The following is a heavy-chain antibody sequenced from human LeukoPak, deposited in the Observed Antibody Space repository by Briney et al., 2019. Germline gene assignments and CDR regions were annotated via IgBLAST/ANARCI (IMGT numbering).Heavy chain of an antibody. CDR3: TRKTGGSSDFY. Sequence: SETLSLTRAVFAYSISSNNWWGWIRQPPGKGLEWIGYIFHSGSTYYNPSLKSRVTMSVDTSKNQFSLRLSSVTAVDTAVYYCTRKTGGSSDFYWGQGTLVTVSS. J-gene: IGHJ4*02. D-gene: IGHD6-19*01. V-gene: IGHV4-28*01. CDR2: IFHSGST. CDR1: AYSISSNNW.